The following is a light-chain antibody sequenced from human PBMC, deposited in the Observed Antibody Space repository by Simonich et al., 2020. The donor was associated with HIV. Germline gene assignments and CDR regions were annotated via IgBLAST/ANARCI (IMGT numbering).Light chain of an antibody. CDR1: QSVSTN. Sequence: EILMTQSPATLSVSPGERATLSCRASQSVSTNLAWYQQKPGQAPRLLIYGASTRATGIPARFSGSGSGTEFTLTISSMQSEDFAVYCCQQYNNWPPTFGQGTKVEIK. J-gene: IGKJ1*01. CDR3: QQYNNWPPT. V-gene: IGKV3-15*01. CDR2: GAS.